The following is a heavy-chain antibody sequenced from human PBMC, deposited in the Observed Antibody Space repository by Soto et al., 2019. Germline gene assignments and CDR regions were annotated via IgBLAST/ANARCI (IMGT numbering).Heavy chain of an antibody. CDR2: ISGSGGST. CDR3: AKVDSSSNYYFDY. Sequence: GGSLRLSCAATGFTFSSYAMGWVRQAPGKGLEWVSAISGSGGSTYYADSVKGRFTISRDNSKNTLYLQMNSLRAEDTAVYYCAKVDSSSNYYFDYWGQGTLVTVSS. J-gene: IGHJ4*02. CDR1: GFTFSSYA. D-gene: IGHD4-4*01. V-gene: IGHV3-23*01.